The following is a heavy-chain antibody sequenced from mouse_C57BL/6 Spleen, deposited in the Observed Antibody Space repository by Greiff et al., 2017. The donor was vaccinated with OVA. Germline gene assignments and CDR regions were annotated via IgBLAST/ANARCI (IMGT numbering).Heavy chain of an antibody. CDR2: IDPSDSYT. V-gene: IGHV1-69*01. CDR1: GYTFTSYW. D-gene: IGHD1-1*01. CDR3: ARSSTTVVEAMDY. Sequence: QVQLKQPGAELVMPGASVKLSCKASGYTFTSYWMHWVKQRPGQGLEWIGEIDPSDSYTNYNQKFKGKSTLTVDKSSSTAYMQLSSLTSEDSAVDYCARSSTTVVEAMDYWGQGTSVTVSS. J-gene: IGHJ4*01.